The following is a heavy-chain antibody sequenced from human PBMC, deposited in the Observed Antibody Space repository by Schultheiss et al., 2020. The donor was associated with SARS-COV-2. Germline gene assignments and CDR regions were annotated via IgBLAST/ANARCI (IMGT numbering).Heavy chain of an antibody. V-gene: IGHV4-4*07. J-gene: IGHJ6*02. CDR3: ARGPRLRYYYYGMDV. CDR1: GGSISSYY. CDR2: INTSGNT. Sequence: SETLSLTCTVSGGSISSYYWSWIRQPPGKGLEWIGRINTSGNTNYNPSLKSRVTMSRDTSKNQFSLKLSSVTAADTAVYYCARGPRLRYYYYGMDVWGQGTTVTVSS.